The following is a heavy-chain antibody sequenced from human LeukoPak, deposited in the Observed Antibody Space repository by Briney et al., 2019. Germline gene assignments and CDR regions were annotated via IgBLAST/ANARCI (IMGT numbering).Heavy chain of an antibody. CDR1: GGSISHYY. CDR2: IYYSGTT. V-gene: IGHV4-59*01. CDR3: ARREVTETDAFDI. Sequence: PSETLSLTCTVSGGSISHYYWSWIRQPPGKGLEWIGYIYYSGTTNYNPSLKSRVTISVDASKNQFSLKLSSVTAADTAVYYCARREVTETDAFDIWGQGTMVTVSS. D-gene: IGHD4-23*01. J-gene: IGHJ3*02.